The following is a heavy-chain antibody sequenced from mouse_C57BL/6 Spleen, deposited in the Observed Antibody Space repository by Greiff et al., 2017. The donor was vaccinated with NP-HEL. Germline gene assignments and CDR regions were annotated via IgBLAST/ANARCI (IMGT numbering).Heavy chain of an antibody. D-gene: IGHD1-1*01. CDR2: FHPYNDDT. CDR1: GYTFTTYP. CDR3: ARGSDSYYYGSSLYWYFDV. V-gene: IGHV1-47*01. J-gene: IGHJ1*03. Sequence: QVQLKESGAELVKPGASVKMSCKASGYTFTTYPIEWMKQNHGKSLEWIGNFHPYNDDTKYNEKFKGKATLTVEKSSSTVYLELSRLTSDDSAVYYCARGSDSYYYGSSLYWYFDVWGTGTTVTVSS.